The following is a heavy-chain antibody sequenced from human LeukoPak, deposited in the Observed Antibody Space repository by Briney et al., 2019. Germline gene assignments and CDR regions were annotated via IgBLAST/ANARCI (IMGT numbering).Heavy chain of an antibody. CDR2: IYPGDSDT. J-gene: IGHJ5*02. V-gene: IGHV5-51*01. CDR1: GYSFTSYW. CDR3: ARGSDVLLWFGELGTNWFDP. D-gene: IGHD3-10*01. Sequence: GESLKISCKGSGYSFTSYWIGWVRQMPGKGLEWMGIIYPGDSDTRYSPSFQGQVTFSADKSISTAYLQWSSLKASDTAMYYCARGSDVLLWFGELGTNWFDPWGQGTLVTVSS.